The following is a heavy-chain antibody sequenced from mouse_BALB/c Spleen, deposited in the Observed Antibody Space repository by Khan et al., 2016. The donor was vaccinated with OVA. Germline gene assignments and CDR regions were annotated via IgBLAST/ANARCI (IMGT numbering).Heavy chain of an antibody. Sequence: QVQLKESGAELAKPGASVKMSCKASDYTFTTYWTHWVKQRPGQGLEWIGYINPSTGYTEYNQKFKDKATLTADKSSSTAYMQLSSLTSEDAAVYYCANHGSSSAWFDYWGQGTLVTVSA. J-gene: IGHJ3*01. CDR2: INPSTGYT. CDR3: ANHGSSSAWFDY. CDR1: DYTFTTYW. D-gene: IGHD1-1*01. V-gene: IGHV1-7*01.